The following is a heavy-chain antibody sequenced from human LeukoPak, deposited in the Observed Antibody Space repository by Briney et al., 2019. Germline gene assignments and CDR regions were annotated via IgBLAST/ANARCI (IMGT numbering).Heavy chain of an antibody. CDR1: GFTFSTYW. CDR3: ARGDYYDSSGYYFPDAFDI. CDR2: INCDGAST. D-gene: IGHD3-22*01. Sequence: GGSLRLSCAASGFTFSTYWMHWVRQAPGKGLVWVSRINCDGASTNYAGSVEGRFTISRDNAKNTLYLQMSSLRAEDTAVYYCARGDYYDSSGYYFPDAFDIWGQGTMVTVSS. V-gene: IGHV3-74*01. J-gene: IGHJ3*02.